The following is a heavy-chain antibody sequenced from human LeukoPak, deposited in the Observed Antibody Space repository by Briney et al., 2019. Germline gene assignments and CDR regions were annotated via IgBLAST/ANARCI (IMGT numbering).Heavy chain of an antibody. D-gene: IGHD5-12*01. CDR3: AREDSGYDWEGFDI. V-gene: IGHV4-30-2*02. J-gene: IGHJ3*02. Sequence: PSQTLSLTCTVSGGSISSGGYYWRWIRQPPGKGLEWIGYIYHSGSTYYNPSLKSRVTISVDTSKNQFSLKLSSVTAADTAVYYCAREDSGYDWEGFDIWGQGTMVTVSS. CDR1: GGSISSGGYY. CDR2: IYHSGST.